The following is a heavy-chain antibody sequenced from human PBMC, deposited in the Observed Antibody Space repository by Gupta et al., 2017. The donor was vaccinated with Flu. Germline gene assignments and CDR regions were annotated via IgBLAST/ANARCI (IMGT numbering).Heavy chain of an antibody. J-gene: IGHJ4*02. CDR3: ARGWAPGAYYYDSSGFFFDY. Sequence: QVQLHESGPGLVKPSQTLSLTCTVSGGSISSGSYYWSWIRQPAGKGLEWIGRIYTSGSTNYNPSLKSRVTISVDTSKNQFSLKLSSVTAADTAVYYCARGWAPGAYYYDSSGFFFDYWGQGTLVTVSS. CDR1: GGSISSGSYY. CDR2: IYTSGST. D-gene: IGHD3-22*01. V-gene: IGHV4-61*02.